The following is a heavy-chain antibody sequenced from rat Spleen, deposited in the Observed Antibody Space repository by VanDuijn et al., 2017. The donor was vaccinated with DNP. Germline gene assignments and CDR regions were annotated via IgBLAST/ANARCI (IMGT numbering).Heavy chain of an antibody. J-gene: IGHJ2*01. CDR1: GYSITSNY. D-gene: IGHD1-6*01. CDR3: ARSSSILDYFNY. Sequence: EVQLQESGPGLVKPSQSLSLTCSVTGYSITSNYWAWIRKFPGNKMEWMGYISYSGSTGYNPSLRSRISFTRDTSKRQFFLQLNSVTTDDTATYYCARSSSILDYFNYWSQGGMVTVSS. CDR2: ISYSGST. V-gene: IGHV3-1*01.